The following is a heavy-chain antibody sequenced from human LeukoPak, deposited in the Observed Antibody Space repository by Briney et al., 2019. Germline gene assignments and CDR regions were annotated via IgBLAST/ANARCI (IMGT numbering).Heavy chain of an antibody. CDR2: ITPIFATP. Sequence: EASVKVSCKASGGTFSNYAISWVRQAPGQGLEWMGGITPIFATPSYAQKFQGRVTITADESTSTAYMELSGLRSEDTAVYYCARWAGYCRITNCYSAFDYWGQGTLVTVSS. CDR3: ARWAGYCRITNCYSAFDY. J-gene: IGHJ4*02. CDR1: GGTFSNYA. D-gene: IGHD2-2*02. V-gene: IGHV1-69*13.